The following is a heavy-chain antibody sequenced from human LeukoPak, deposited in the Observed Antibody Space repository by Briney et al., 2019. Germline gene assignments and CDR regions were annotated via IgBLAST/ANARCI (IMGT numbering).Heavy chain of an antibody. CDR2: IIPIFGTA. J-gene: IGHJ4*02. CDR3: ARGSPPRVYYDRSGYYSYYFDY. Sequence: SVKVSCKASGGTFSSYAISWVRQAPGQGLEWMGGIIPIFGTANYAQKFQGRVTMTTDTSTSTAYMELRSLRSDDTAVYYCARGSPPRVYYDRSGYYSYYFDYWGQGTLVTVSS. V-gene: IGHV1-69*05. D-gene: IGHD3-22*01. CDR1: GGTFSSYA.